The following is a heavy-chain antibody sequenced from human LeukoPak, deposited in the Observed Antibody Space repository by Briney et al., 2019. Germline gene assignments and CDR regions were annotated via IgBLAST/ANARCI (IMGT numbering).Heavy chain of an antibody. D-gene: IGHD3-10*01. Sequence: GASVKVSCKASGCTFTSSAGQWVRQARGQRLEWIGWIVVGSGNTNHAQKFQERVNITRDMPTSTASPELSTLRSQDTAVYYCARVGDYYGSGSPPLHYYFDYWGQGTLVTVSS. CDR3: ARVGDYYGSGSPPLHYYFDY. CDR1: GCTFTSSA. J-gene: IGHJ4*02. CDR2: IVVGSGNT. V-gene: IGHV1-58*01.